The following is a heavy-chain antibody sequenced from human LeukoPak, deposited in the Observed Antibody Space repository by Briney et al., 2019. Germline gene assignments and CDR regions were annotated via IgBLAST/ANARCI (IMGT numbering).Heavy chain of an antibody. V-gene: IGHV3-21*01. Sequence: GGSLRLSCAASGFTFSSYSMNWVRQAPGKGLEWVSSISSSSNYKYYADSVKGRFTISRDSAKNSLHLQMSSLKAEDTAVYYCARDLNYWGQGTLVTVSS. CDR3: ARDLNY. CDR2: ISSSSNYK. J-gene: IGHJ4*02. CDR1: GFTFSSYS.